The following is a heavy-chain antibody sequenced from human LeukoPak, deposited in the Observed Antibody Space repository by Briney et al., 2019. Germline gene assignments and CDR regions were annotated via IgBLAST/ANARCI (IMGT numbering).Heavy chain of an antibody. CDR3: AREGIAVAGLDY. CDR2: IYSGGST. D-gene: IGHD6-19*01. V-gene: IGHV3-66*01. Sequence: PGGSLRLSCAASGFTVSINYMSWVRQAPGEGLEWVSVIYSGGSTYYADSVKGRFTISRDNSKNTLYLQMNSLRAEDTAVYYCAREGIAVAGLDYWGQGTLVTVSS. J-gene: IGHJ4*02. CDR1: GFTVSINY.